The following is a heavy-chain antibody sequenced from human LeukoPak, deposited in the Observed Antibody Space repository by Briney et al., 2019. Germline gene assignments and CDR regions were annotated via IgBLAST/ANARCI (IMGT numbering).Heavy chain of an antibody. D-gene: IGHD3-3*01. CDR1: GFTLSSYG. Sequence: PGGSLRLPCAASGFTLSSYGMHWVRQAPGKGLEWVAVISYDGSNKYYADSVKGRFTISRDNSKNTLYLQMNSLRAEDTAVYYCARGSGYQSVDAFDIWGQGTMVTVSS. CDR3: ARGSGYQSVDAFDI. CDR2: ISYDGSNK. J-gene: IGHJ3*02. V-gene: IGHV3-30*03.